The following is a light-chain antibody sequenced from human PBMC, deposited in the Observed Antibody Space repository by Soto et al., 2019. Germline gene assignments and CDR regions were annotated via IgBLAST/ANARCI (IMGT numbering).Light chain of an antibody. CDR3: QQYTT. CDR1: QRISGW. CDR2: DAS. J-gene: IGKJ3*01. Sequence: DIPLTQSPSTLSASVGERVTITCRASQRISGWLAWYQQKPGRAPKLLISDASSLETGVPSRFSGSGSGTEFTLTISSVQADDFATYYCQQYTTFGPGTKVDVK. V-gene: IGKV1-5*01.